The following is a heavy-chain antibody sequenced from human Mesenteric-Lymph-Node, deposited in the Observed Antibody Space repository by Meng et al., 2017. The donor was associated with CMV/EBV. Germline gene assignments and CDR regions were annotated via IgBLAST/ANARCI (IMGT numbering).Heavy chain of an antibody. CDR3: GRDCSSASCREPVDY. V-gene: IGHV4-30-4*01. Sequence: GHISSGGYRWRWIRQPPGKGLEWIGYISYSGNTYYSPSLKNRITISLDTSKNQFSLTVTSVTAADTAVYYCGRDCSSASCREPVDYWGQGTLVTVSS. CDR1: GHISSGGYR. D-gene: IGHD2-2*01. CDR2: ISYSGNT. J-gene: IGHJ4*02.